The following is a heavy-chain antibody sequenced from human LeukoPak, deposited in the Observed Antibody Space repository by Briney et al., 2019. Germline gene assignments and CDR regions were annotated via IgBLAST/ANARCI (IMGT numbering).Heavy chain of an antibody. J-gene: IGHJ4*02. CDR1: GYTLTELS. CDR2: FDPEDGET. V-gene: IGHV1-24*01. Sequence: ASVKVSCKVSGYTLTELSMHWVRQAPGKGLEWMGGFDPEDGETIYAQKFQGRVTMTEDTSTDTAYMELSSLRSEDTAVYYCATDPPRGVHCSSTSCYPFFDYWGQGTLVTVSS. D-gene: IGHD2-2*01. CDR3: ATDPPRGVHCSSTSCYPFFDY.